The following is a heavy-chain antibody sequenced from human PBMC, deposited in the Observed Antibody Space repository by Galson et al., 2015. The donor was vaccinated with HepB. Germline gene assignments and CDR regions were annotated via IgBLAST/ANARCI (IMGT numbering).Heavy chain of an antibody. Sequence: SLRLSCAASGFTFSSYAMHWVRQAPGKGLEWVAVISYDGSNKYYADSVKGRFTISRDNSKNTLYLQMNSLRAEDTAVYCCTRDPYDSSGYCFDYWGQGTLVTVSS. J-gene: IGHJ4*02. CDR2: ISYDGSNK. D-gene: IGHD3-22*01. CDR3: TRDPYDSSGYCFDY. CDR1: GFTFSSYA. V-gene: IGHV3-30-3*01.